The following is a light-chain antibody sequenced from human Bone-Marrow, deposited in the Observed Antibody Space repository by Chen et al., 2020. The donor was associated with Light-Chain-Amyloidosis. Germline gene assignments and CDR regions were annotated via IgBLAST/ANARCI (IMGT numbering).Light chain of an antibody. V-gene: IGLV3-25*03. J-gene: IGLJ2*01. CDR1: DLPKKS. Sequence: SYELTQPPSVSVSPGQPARITSSGHDLPKKSAYWYLQKPGQAPVLVIHRDTERPSGISERFSGSSSGTTATLTISGVQAEDEADYHCQSADSSGTYEVIFGGGTKLTVL. CDR2: RDT. CDR3: QSADSSGTYEVI.